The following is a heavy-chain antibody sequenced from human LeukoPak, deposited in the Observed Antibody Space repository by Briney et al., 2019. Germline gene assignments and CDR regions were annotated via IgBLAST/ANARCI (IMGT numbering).Heavy chain of an antibody. CDR2: IYHSGST. D-gene: IGHD6-19*01. CDR3: ASGSSGWYYFDY. J-gene: IGHJ4*02. Sequence: SETLSLTCTGSGYSISSGYYWGWIRQPPGKGLEWIGSIYHSGSTYYNPSLKSRVTISVDTSKNQFSLKLSSVTAADTAVYYCASGSSGWYYFDYWGQGTLVTVSS. V-gene: IGHV4-38-2*02. CDR1: GYSISSGYY.